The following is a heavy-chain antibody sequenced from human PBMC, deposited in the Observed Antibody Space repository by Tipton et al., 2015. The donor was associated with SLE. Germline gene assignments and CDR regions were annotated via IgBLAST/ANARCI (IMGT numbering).Heavy chain of an antibody. Sequence: TLSLTCTVSGGSISSGSYYWSWIRQPAGKGLEWIGRIYTSGSTNYNPSLKSRVTISVDTSKNQFSLKLSSVTAADTAVYYCASTAGYWFDPWGQGTLVTVSS. CDR1: GGSISSGSYY. CDR3: ASTAGYWFDP. CDR2: IYTSGST. J-gene: IGHJ5*02. V-gene: IGHV4-61*02.